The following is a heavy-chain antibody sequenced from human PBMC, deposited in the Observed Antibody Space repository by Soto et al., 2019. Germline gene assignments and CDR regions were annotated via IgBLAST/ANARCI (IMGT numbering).Heavy chain of an antibody. V-gene: IGHV3-74*01. CDR1: GFTFNYYW. Sequence: EVQLVESEGGLVQRGGSLRLSCAASGFTFNYYWMHWVRQAPGQGLVWVSHIHSDGSRTTYADSVKGRFTISRDNAKNTLSLQMTSLRAEDTAVYYCARGDKGGFDLWGQGTTDTVSS. CDR3: ARGDKGGFDL. J-gene: IGHJ3*01. CDR2: IHSDGSRT. D-gene: IGHD2-21*02.